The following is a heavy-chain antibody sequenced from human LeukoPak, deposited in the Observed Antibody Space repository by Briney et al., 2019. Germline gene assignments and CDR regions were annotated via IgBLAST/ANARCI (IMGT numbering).Heavy chain of an antibody. V-gene: IGHV3-21*01. CDR2: ISSSSSYI. J-gene: IGHJ2*01. CDR1: GFTFSSYE. CDR3: ARDPYSRVWANWYFDL. D-gene: IGHD6-13*01. Sequence: GGSLRLSCAASGFTFSSYEMNWVRQAPGKGLEWVSSISSSSSYIYYAASVKGRFTISRDNAKNSLYLQMNSLRAEDTAVYYCARDPYSRVWANWYFDLWGRGTLVTVSS.